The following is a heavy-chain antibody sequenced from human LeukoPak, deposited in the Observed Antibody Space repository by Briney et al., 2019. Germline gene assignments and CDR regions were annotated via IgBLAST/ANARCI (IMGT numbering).Heavy chain of an antibody. CDR2: IKEEGSEK. V-gene: IGHV3-7*04. D-gene: IGHD1-7*01. CDR1: GFTFSRYW. J-gene: IGHJ4*02. CDR3: ARAAGTTRAFGY. Sequence: EAGGSQTLSCVGCGFTFSRYWMGWVRQAPGKGLEWVAHIKEEGSEKYYVASVKGLFTISRDNTKNALYLQKSSLGVEDTAIYCGARAAGTTRAFGYWGQGALVTVSS.